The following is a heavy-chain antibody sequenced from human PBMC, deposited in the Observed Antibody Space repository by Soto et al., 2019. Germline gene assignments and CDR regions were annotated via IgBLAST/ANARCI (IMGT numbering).Heavy chain of an antibody. Sequence: SETLSLTCTVSGGSISSYYWSWIRQPPGKGLEWIGYIYYSGSTNYNPSLKSRVTISVDTSKNQFSLKLSSVTAADTAVYYCARVSQGHGDYGSFDYWGQGTLVTVSS. J-gene: IGHJ4*02. CDR3: ARVSQGHGDYGSFDY. V-gene: IGHV4-59*01. CDR2: IYYSGST. CDR1: GGSISSYY. D-gene: IGHD4-17*01.